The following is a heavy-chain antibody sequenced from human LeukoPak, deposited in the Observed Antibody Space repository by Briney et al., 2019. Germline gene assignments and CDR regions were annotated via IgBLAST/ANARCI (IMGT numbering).Heavy chain of an antibody. CDR3: ANAHRAAVSYYYYGMDV. CDR1: GFTFSSYA. J-gene: IGHJ6*02. V-gene: IGHV3-23*01. Sequence: GGSLRLSCAASGFTFSSYAMSWVRQAPGKGLEWVSAISGSGGSTYYADSVKGRFTISRDNSKNTLYLQMDSLRAEDTAVYYCANAHRAAVSYYYYGMDVWGQGTTVTVSS. CDR2: ISGSGGST. D-gene: IGHD2-15*01.